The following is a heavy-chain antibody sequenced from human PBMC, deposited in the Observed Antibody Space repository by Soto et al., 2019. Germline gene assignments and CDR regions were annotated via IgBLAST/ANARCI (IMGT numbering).Heavy chain of an antibody. CDR1: GFTFSSYA. CDR2: ISGSGAST. D-gene: IGHD6-19*01. V-gene: IGHV3-23*01. Sequence: PGGSLRLSCAASGFTFSSYAMTWVRQAPGKGLEWVSSISGSGASTYYADSVKGRFTISRDNSENTLYMQMNTLRAEDTAVYYCAKMSDGWYGAFHIWGQGTMVTVSS. J-gene: IGHJ3*02. CDR3: AKMSDGWYGAFHI.